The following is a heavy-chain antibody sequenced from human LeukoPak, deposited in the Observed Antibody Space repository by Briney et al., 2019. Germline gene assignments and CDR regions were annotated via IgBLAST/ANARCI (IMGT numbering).Heavy chain of an antibody. D-gene: IGHD5-24*01. V-gene: IGHV7-4-1*02. Sequence: ASVKVSCKASGYTFTSYAMNWVRQAPGQGLEWMGWINTNTENPTYAQGLTGRFVFSLDTSVSTAYLQISSLEADDTAVYYCARGQPWLPYWGQGSLVTVSS. CDR1: GYTFTSYA. J-gene: IGHJ4*02. CDR2: INTNTENP. CDR3: ARGQPWLPY.